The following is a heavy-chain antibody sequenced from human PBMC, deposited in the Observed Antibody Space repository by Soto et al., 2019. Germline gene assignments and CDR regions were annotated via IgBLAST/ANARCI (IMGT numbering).Heavy chain of an antibody. CDR2: IYHSGST. D-gene: IGHD2-21*02. V-gene: IGHV4-4*02. CDR1: GGSLSSNNW. J-gene: IGHJ2*01. Sequence: QVQLQESGPGLVKPSGTLSLTCAVSGGSLSSNNWWSWVRQPPGKALEWIAEIYHSGSTNYNPSLNSRVTISVDKSKNQFSLEVKSVTAADTAVYYCARGDGGNSHWYFGLWGRGTLVTVSS. CDR3: ARGDGGNSHWYFGL.